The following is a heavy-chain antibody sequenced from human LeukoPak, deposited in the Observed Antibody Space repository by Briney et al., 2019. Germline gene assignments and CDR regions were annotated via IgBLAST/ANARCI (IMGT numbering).Heavy chain of an antibody. CDR1: GFTFRSHA. CDR3: AKDFRIGYSAHFDY. Sequence: PGGSLRLSCVGSGFTFRSHAMSWVRQAPEKGLEFVSGIYENGGTTYYADSVKGRFSISRDNSKNTLYLQMDSLRGEDTAVYYCAKDFRIGYSAHFDYGGQGALVTVPS. CDR2: IYENGGTT. D-gene: IGHD2-21*01. V-gene: IGHV3-23*01. J-gene: IGHJ4*02.